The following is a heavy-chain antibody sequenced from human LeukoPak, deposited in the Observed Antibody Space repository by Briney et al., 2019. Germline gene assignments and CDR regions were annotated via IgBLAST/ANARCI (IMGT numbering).Heavy chain of an antibody. CDR3: ARARSVYGDHGCYY. CDR2: ISSSGNSM. D-gene: IGHD4-17*01. Sequence: GGSLRLSCAASGFTFSSYGMNWVRQAPGKGLEWVSFISSSGNSMYYAEAVKGRFTIPRDNAKNSLSLQMKSLRDEDTAVYYCARARSVYGDHGCYYWGQGTLVTVSS. V-gene: IGHV3-48*02. CDR1: GFTFSSYG. J-gene: IGHJ4*02.